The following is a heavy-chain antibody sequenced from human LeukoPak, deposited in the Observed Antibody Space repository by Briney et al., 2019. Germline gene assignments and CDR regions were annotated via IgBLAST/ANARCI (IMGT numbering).Heavy chain of an antibody. CDR1: GGSISSGGYY. CDR2: IYHSGST. CDR3: ARGKWLRLRAFDI. J-gene: IGHJ3*02. Sequence: SETLSLTCTVSGGSISSGGYYWSWIRQPPGKGLEWIGYIYHSGSTYYNPSLKSRVTISVDTSKNQFSLKLSSVTAADTAVYYCARGKWLRLRAFDIWGQGTMVTVSS. D-gene: IGHD5-12*01. V-gene: IGHV4-30-2*01.